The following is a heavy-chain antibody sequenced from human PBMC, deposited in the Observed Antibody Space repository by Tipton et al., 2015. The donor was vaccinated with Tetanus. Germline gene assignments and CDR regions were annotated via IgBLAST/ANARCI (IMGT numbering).Heavy chain of an antibody. J-gene: IGHJ4*02. CDR1: GASIRGSSDY. CDR3: ARTTGYSYGYGHFDY. CDR2: IFYSGST. V-gene: IGHV4-39*01. D-gene: IGHD5-18*01. Sequence: TLSLTCTVSGASIRGSSDYWGWIRQPPGKGLEWIGSIFYSGSTYSNPSLKSRVTISVDLSKNQFSLKLSSVTAADTAVYYCARTTGYSYGYGHFDYWGQGTLVTVSS.